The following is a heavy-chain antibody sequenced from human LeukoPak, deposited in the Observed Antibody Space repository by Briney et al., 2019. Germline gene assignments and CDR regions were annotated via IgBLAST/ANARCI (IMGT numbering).Heavy chain of an antibody. CDR1: GGSISSYY. CDR3: AREASSSSWYRYDAFDI. J-gene: IGHJ3*02. V-gene: IGHV4-59*01. D-gene: IGHD6-13*01. CDR2: IYYSGST. Sequence: PSETLSLTCTVSGGSISSYYWSWIRQPPGKGLEWIGYIYYSGSTNYNPSLKSRVTISVDTSKNQFSLKLSSVTAADTAVYYCAREASSSSWYRYDAFDIWGQGTMVTASS.